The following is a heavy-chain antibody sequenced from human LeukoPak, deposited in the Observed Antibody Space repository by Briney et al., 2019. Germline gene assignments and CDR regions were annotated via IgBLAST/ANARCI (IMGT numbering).Heavy chain of an antibody. CDR1: GGSISEYY. CDR2: IYYSGST. V-gene: IGHV4-59*01. CDR3: ARGYCTNGVCYTAYYYYYMDV. J-gene: IGHJ6*03. Sequence: PSETLSLTCTVSGGSISEYYWSWIRQPPGKGLEWIGYIYYSGSTNYNPSLKSRVTISVDTSKNQFSLKLSSVTAADTAVYYCARGYCTNGVCYTAYYYYYMDVWGKGTTVTVSS. D-gene: IGHD2-8*01.